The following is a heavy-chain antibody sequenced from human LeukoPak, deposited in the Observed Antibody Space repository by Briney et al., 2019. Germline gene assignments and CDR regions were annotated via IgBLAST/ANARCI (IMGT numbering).Heavy chain of an antibody. CDR3: ASSGYNYGRYYGMDV. V-gene: IGHV4-34*01. CDR1: GGSFSGYC. CDR2: INHSGST. Sequence: SETLSLTCAVYGGSFSGYCWSWIRQPPGKGLERIGEINHSGSTNYNPSLKSRVTISVDTSKNQFSLKLSSVTAADTAVYYCASSGYNYGRYYGMDVWGQGTTVTVSS. D-gene: IGHD5-18*01. J-gene: IGHJ6*02.